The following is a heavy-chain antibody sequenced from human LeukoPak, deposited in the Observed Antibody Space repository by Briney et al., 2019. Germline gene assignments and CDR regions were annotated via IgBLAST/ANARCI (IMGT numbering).Heavy chain of an antibody. D-gene: IGHD7-27*01. J-gene: IGHJ4*02. CDR3: ARQETGDPESDY. V-gene: IGHV4-59*08. Sequence: SETLSLTCTVSGGSISSHYWSWIRQPPGKGLEWIGYISYSGSTKYNPSLKSRVSISVDTSKKQFSLKLSSVTAADTAVYYCARQETGDPESDYWGQGTLVTVSS. CDR2: ISYSGST. CDR1: GGSISSHY.